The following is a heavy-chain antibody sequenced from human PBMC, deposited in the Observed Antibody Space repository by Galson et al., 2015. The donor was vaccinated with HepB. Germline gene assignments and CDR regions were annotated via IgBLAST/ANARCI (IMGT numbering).Heavy chain of an antibody. V-gene: IGHV4-34*01. CDR2: INHSGST. Sequence: ETLSLTCAVYGGSFSGYYWSWIRQPPGKGLEWIGEINHSGSTNYNPSLKSRVTISVDTSKNQFSLKLSSVTAADTAVYYCARHRTRRWGPFDYWGQGTLVTVSS. D-gene: IGHD2-21*02. J-gene: IGHJ4*02. CDR1: GGSFSGYY. CDR3: ARHRTRRWGPFDY.